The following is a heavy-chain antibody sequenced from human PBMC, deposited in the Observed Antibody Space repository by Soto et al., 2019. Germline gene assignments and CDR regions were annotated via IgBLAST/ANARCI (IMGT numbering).Heavy chain of an antibody. J-gene: IGHJ4*02. CDR1: GFTFSYFS. D-gene: IGHD7-27*01. CDR2: ISGSGSTI. Sequence: EVQLVESGGGLVQPGGSLRLSCAASGFTFSYFSMNWVRQAPGRGPEWISHISGSGSTIHYADSVKGRFTISRDNAKNSLFLQMNSLRDEDTAVYYCARDHWVDYWGQGTLVTVSS. CDR3: ARDHWVDY. V-gene: IGHV3-48*02.